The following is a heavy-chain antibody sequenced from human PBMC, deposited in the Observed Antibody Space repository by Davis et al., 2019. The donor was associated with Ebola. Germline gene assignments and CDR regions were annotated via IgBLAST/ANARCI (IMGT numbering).Heavy chain of an antibody. Sequence: SETLSLTCTVSGGSISSTTYYWGWIRQPPGKGLEWIGYIYYSGSTNYNPSLKSRVTISVDTSKNQFSLKVSSVTAADTAMYYCARGRGLYYGSGSYGVGNFDYWGQGTLVTVSS. V-gene: IGHV4-61*05. CDR3: ARGRGLYYGSGSYGVGNFDY. CDR1: GGSISSTTYY. D-gene: IGHD3-10*01. J-gene: IGHJ4*02. CDR2: IYYSGST.